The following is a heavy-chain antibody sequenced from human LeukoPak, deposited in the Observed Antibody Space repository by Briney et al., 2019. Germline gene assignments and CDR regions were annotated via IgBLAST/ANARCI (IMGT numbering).Heavy chain of an antibody. Sequence: GGSLRLSCAASGFTFSSYGMHWVRQAPGKGLEWVAVISYDGSNIYYPDSVKGRFTISRDNSKNTLYLQMNSLRAEDTAVYYCARDLVTAMDYWGQGTLVTVSS. D-gene: IGHD2-21*02. CDR1: GFTFSSYG. CDR2: ISYDGSNI. CDR3: ARDLVTAMDY. V-gene: IGHV3-30*19. J-gene: IGHJ4*02.